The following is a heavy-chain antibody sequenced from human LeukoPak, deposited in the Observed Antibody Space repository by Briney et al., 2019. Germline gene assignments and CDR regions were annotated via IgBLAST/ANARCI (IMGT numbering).Heavy chain of an antibody. CDR2: IYSGGST. CDR3: ASRATVTTDRFWFDP. CDR1: GFTFSSFA. D-gene: IGHD4-11*01. J-gene: IGHJ5*02. Sequence: PGGSLRLSCAASGFTFSSFAMHWVRQAPGKGLEWVSVIYSGGSTYYADSVKGRFAISRDNSKNTLYLQMNSLRAEDAAVYYCASRATVTTDRFWFDPWGQGTLVTVSS. V-gene: IGHV3-53*01.